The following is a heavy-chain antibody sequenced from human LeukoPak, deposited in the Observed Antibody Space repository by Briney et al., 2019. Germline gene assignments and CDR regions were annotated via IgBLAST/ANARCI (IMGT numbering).Heavy chain of an antibody. Sequence: GGYLRLSCATSGFTLSLAWMHWVRQAPGKGLEWVSRIKYDGSYTNYADSVKGRFTISRDNARNTLSLHMISLRAEDTAVYFCVRDGDAYNFDFWGQGVLVTVSS. CDR2: IKYDGSYT. CDR1: GFTLSLAW. D-gene: IGHD5-24*01. CDR3: VRDGDAYNFDF. J-gene: IGHJ4*02. V-gene: IGHV3-74*01.